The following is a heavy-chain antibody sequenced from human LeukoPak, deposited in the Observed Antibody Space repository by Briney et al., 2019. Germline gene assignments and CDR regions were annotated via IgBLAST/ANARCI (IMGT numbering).Heavy chain of an antibody. D-gene: IGHD3-10*01. J-gene: IGHJ6*03. CDR3: ARAGGGSGSYYNVPHYMDV. CDR2: ISSSSSYI. Sequence: GGSLRLSCAASGFTFSSYSMNWVRQAPGKGLEWVSSISSSSSYIYYADSVKGRFTISRDNAKNSLYLQMNSLRAEDTAVYYCARAGGGSGSYYNVPHYMDVWGKGTTVTVSS. V-gene: IGHV3-21*01. CDR1: GFTFSSYS.